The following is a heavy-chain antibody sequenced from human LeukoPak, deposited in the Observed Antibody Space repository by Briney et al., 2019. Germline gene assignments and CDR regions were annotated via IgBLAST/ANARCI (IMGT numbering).Heavy chain of an antibody. CDR3: AKDKFGGYVAFDI. D-gene: IGHD5-12*01. V-gene: IGHV3-9*01. CDR2: ISWNSGSI. CDR1: GFTFDDYA. Sequence: GGSLRLSCAASGFTFDDYAMHWVRQAPGKGLEWVSGISWNSGSIGYADSVKGRFTISRDNAKNSLYLQMNSLRAEETGLYYCAKDKFGGYVAFDIWGQGTMVTVSS. J-gene: IGHJ3*02.